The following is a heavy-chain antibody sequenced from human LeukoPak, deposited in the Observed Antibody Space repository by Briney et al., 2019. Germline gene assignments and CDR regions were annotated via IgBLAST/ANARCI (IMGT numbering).Heavy chain of an antibody. D-gene: IGHD3-10*01. V-gene: IGHV4-38-2*02. CDR1: GYSISSGYY. Sequence: SETLSLTCTVSGYSISSGYYWGWIRQPPGKGLEWIGSIYHSGSTYYNPSLKSRVTISVDTSKKQFSLKLSSVTAADTAVYYCARERGRFGVDYWGQGTLVTVSS. J-gene: IGHJ4*02. CDR2: IYHSGST. CDR3: ARERGRFGVDY.